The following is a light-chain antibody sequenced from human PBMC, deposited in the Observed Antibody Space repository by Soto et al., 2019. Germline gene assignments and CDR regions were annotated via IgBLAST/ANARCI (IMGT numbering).Light chain of an antibody. Sequence: ELVVTQSPATLSVSPGGRATLSCRASQNVGSNFAWYQQKPGQAPRLLIYDASTRATGIPATFSGSGSGTEFTLTISSLQSEDSAVYFCQQYNNWPLTFGGGTKLEIK. V-gene: IGKV3-15*01. CDR2: DAS. CDR1: QNVGSN. J-gene: IGKJ4*01. CDR3: QQYNNWPLT.